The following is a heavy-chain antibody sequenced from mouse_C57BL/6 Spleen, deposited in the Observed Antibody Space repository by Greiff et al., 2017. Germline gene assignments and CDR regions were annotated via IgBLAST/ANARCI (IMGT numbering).Heavy chain of an antibody. V-gene: IGHV1-64*01. CDR2: IHPNSGST. J-gene: IGHJ1*03. D-gene: IGHD1-1*01. CDR3: ARYAFTTVVDWYFDV. Sequence: QVQLQQPGAELVKPGASVKLSCKASGYTFTSYWMHWVKQRPGQGLEWIGMIHPNSGSTNYNEKFKSKATLTVDKSSSTAYMQLSSLTSEDSAVYYCARYAFTTVVDWYFDVWGTGTTVTVSS. CDR1: GYTFTSYW.